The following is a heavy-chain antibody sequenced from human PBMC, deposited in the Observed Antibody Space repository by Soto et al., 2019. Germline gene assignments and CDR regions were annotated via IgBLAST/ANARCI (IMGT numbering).Heavy chain of an antibody. J-gene: IGHJ4*02. CDR2: ISAYNGNT. Sequence: GASVKVSCKASGYTFTSYGISWVRQAPGQGLEWMGWISAYNGNTNYAQKLQGRVTMTTDTSTSTAYMELRSLRSDDTAAYYCARGKDDFWSGYYGYFDYWGQGTLVTVSS. CDR3: ARGKDDFWSGYYGYFDY. CDR1: GYTFTSYG. D-gene: IGHD3-3*01. V-gene: IGHV1-18*01.